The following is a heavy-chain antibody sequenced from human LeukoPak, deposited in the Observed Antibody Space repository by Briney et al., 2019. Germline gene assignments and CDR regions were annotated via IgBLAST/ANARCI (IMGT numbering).Heavy chain of an antibody. J-gene: IGHJ3*02. D-gene: IGHD4-11*01. V-gene: IGHV1-69*13. CDR3: ARGTQTTVTAFDAFDI. Sequence: ASVKVSCKASGGTFSSYAISWVRQAPGQGLEWMGGIVPIFGTANYAQKFQGRVTITAEESTSTAYMELSSLRSEDTAVYYCARGTQTTVTAFDAFDIWGQGTMVTVSS. CDR1: GGTFSSYA. CDR2: IVPIFGTA.